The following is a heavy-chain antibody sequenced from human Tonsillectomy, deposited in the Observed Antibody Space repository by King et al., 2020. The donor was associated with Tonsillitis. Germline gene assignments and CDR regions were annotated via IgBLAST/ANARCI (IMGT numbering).Heavy chain of an antibody. D-gene: IGHD1-26*01. CDR1: GYTFTSYD. CDR3: ARGRRLVGATRSYYFDY. V-gene: IGHV1-8*01. J-gene: IGHJ4*02. CDR2: MNPNSGNT. Sequence: VQLVESGAEVKKPGASVKVSCKASGYTFTSYDINWVRQATGQGLEWMGWMNPNSGNTGYAQKFQGRVTMTRNTSISTAYMELSSLRSEDTAVYYCARGRRLVGATRSYYFDYWGQGTLVTVSS.